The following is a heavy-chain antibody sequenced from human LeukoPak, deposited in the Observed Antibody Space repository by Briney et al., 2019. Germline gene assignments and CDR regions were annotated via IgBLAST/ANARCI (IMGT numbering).Heavy chain of an antibody. CDR1: GYTGTNYG. Sequence: ASVKVSCKASGYTGTNYGVSWVRQAPGQRLEWIGWFSAYNGNTNYAQKLQGRATMTTDTSTSTAYMELRSLRSDDTAVYYCARALMVPAAIVKVYCSGGSCYYAFDIWGQGTMVTVSS. D-gene: IGHD2-15*01. CDR2: FSAYNGNT. V-gene: IGHV1-18*01. J-gene: IGHJ3*02. CDR3: ARALMVPAAIVKVYCSGGSCYYAFDI.